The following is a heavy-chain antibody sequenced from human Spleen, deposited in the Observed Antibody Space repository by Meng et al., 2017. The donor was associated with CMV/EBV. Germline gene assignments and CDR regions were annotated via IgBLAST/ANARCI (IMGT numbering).Heavy chain of an antibody. V-gene: IGHV3-23*01. CDR1: GLTFSSYG. D-gene: IGHD2-21*01. J-gene: IGHJ4*02. CDR2: IGASAGGT. Sequence: GESLKISCEVSGLTFSSYGMSWVRQAPGKGLEWVSSIGASAGGTYYADSVKGRFTISRDNARNTLYLQMNSLRAEDKAVYYCAKYSAVGERLYYFDYWGQGTLVTVSS. CDR3: AKYSAVGERLYYFDY.